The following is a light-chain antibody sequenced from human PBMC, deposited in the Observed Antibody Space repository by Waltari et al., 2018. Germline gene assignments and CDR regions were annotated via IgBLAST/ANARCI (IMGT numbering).Light chain of an antibody. CDR1: QSVRSN. CDR3: QQYNNWPPLFT. CDR2: GAS. Sequence: EIVMTQSPATLSVSPGDRATLSCRASQSVRSNLAWYQQKPGQAPRLLIHGASTRATGIPARFSGTGSGTEFTLTISSLQSEDFAVYYCQQYNNWPPLFTFGPGTKVDMK. V-gene: IGKV3D-15*01. J-gene: IGKJ3*01.